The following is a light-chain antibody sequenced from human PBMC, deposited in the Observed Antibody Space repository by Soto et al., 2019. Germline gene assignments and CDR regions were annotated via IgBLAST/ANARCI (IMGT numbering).Light chain of an antibody. J-gene: IGKJ2*01. V-gene: IGKV1-39*01. CDR2: AAS. CDR3: QHNSKKAYT. CDR1: QYISTY. Sequence: DIQMTQSPSSLSASVGDRVTITCRASQYISTYLNWYQQKPGKPPKFLIYAASNLQSGVPPRFSGSGSGTDFALTISSLQPEDFATYYCQHNSKKAYTFGQGTRLEIK.